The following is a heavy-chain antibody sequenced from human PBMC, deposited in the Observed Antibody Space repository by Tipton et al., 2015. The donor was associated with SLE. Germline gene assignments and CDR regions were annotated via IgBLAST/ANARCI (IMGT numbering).Heavy chain of an antibody. J-gene: IGHJ6*03. CDR1: GGSISFYY. Sequence: TLSLTCTVSGGSISFYYWSWIRLPPGKCLEWIGYISYSGSTNYNPSLKSCVTISVDTSTTQFSLKLSSVTAADTAVYYCARGTTIFGVVAPYYSMDVWGKGTTVTVSS. V-gene: IGHV4-59*12. CDR3: ARGTTIFGVVAPYYSMDV. CDR2: ISYSGST. D-gene: IGHD3-3*01.